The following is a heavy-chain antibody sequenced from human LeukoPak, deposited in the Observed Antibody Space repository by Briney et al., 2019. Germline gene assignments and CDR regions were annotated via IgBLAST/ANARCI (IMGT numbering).Heavy chain of an antibody. V-gene: IGHV3-66*01. Sequence: GGSLRLSCAASGFTVSSNYMSWVRQAPGKGLEWVSVIYSGGSTYYADSVKGRFTISRDNSKNTLYLQMNSLRAEDTAVYYCASIMITFGGVIGAFDYWGQGTLVTVSS. CDR2: IYSGGST. CDR3: ASIMITFGGVIGAFDY. J-gene: IGHJ4*02. CDR1: GFTVSSNY. D-gene: IGHD3-16*02.